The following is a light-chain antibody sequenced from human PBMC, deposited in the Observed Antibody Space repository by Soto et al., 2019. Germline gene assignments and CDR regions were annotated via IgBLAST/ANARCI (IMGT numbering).Light chain of an antibody. CDR1: NIGGKH. V-gene: IGLV3-9*01. CDR2: RDN. J-gene: IGLJ3*02. Sequence: SYDLTQPLSVSLALGQTARITCEGNNIGGKHVHWYQQKPGQAPVVVIDRDNNRPSGIPERFSGSNSGKTATLTISRAQAGDEADYYCQVWDTSTAVFGGGTKLTVL. CDR3: QVWDTSTAV.